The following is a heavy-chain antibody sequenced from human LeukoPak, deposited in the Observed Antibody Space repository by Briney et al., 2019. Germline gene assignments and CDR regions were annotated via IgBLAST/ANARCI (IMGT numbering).Heavy chain of an antibody. D-gene: IGHD3-9*01. V-gene: IGHV3-53*01. J-gene: IGHJ3*02. CDR2: IYSGGST. CDR1: GFTVSSNY. Sequence: GGSLRLSCAASGFTVSSNYMSWVRQAPAKGLEWVSVIYSGGSTDYADSVKGRFTISRDNSKNTLYLQMNSLRVEDTAVYYCARSSHYDILTGYSEEDAFDIWGQGTMVTVSS. CDR3: ARSSHYDILTGYSEEDAFDI.